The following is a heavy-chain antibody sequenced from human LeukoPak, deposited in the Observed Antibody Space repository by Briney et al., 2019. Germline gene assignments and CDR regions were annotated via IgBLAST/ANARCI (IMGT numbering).Heavy chain of an antibody. Sequence: KPSETLSLTCAVYGGSFSSYYWSWIRQPPGKGLEWIGEINHSGSTNYNPSLKSRVTISVDTSKNQFSLKLSSVTAADTAVYYCARGFLEWLLSNDAFDIWGQGTMVTVSS. CDR2: INHSGST. V-gene: IGHV4-34*01. D-gene: IGHD3-3*01. CDR1: GGSFSSYY. J-gene: IGHJ3*02. CDR3: ARGFLEWLLSNDAFDI.